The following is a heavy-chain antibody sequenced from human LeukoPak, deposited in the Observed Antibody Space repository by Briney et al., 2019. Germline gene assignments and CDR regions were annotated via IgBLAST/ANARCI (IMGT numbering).Heavy chain of an antibody. Sequence: GGSLRLSCAASGFTFSSYAMHWVRQAPGKGLEWVAVISYDGSNKYYADSVKGRFTISRDNSKNTLYLQMNSLRAEDTAVYYCARGGYSYGPDYWGQGTLVTVSS. CDR1: GFTFSSYA. V-gene: IGHV3-30*04. D-gene: IGHD5-18*01. J-gene: IGHJ4*02. CDR3: ARGGYSYGPDY. CDR2: ISYDGSNK.